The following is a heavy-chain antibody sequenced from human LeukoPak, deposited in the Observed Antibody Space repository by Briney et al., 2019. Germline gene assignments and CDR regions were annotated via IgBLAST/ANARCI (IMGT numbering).Heavy chain of an antibody. CDR1: GFTFSNYW. Sequence: GGSLRLSCAASGFTFSNYWVSWVRQAPGKGLEWVANIKQDGSEKYYVDSVRGRFTISRDNAKSSLYLQMNSLRAEDTAMYYCVTVPQTTTITGYWGQGTLVTVSS. D-gene: IGHD5-24*01. J-gene: IGHJ4*02. CDR3: VTVPQTTTITGY. V-gene: IGHV3-7*01. CDR2: IKQDGSEK.